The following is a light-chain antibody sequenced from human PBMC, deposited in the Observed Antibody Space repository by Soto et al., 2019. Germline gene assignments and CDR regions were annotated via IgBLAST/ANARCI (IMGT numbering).Light chain of an antibody. J-gene: IGKJ1*01. CDR1: QSISNW. CDR2: KAS. Sequence: DIQMTQSPSTLSASVGDRVTITCRASQSISNWLAWYQQKPGKAPKLLIYKASSLESGVPSRFSGSVSGTEFTLTISSLQPDDFATYYCQQHNSYSQTFGQRTKVEIK. CDR3: QQHNSYSQT. V-gene: IGKV1-5*03.